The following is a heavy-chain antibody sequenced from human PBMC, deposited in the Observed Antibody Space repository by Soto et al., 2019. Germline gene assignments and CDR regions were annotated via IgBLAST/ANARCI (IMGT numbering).Heavy chain of an antibody. V-gene: IGHV4-59*01. CDR1: GGSISSYY. Sequence: SETLSLTCTVSGGSISSYYWSWIRQPPGKGLEWIWYIYYSGSTNYNPSLKSRVTISVDTSKNQFSLKLSSVTAADTAVYYCAREGNYYGSGSYPDYWGQGTLVTVSS. CDR2: IYYSGST. J-gene: IGHJ4*02. D-gene: IGHD3-10*01. CDR3: AREGNYYGSGSYPDY.